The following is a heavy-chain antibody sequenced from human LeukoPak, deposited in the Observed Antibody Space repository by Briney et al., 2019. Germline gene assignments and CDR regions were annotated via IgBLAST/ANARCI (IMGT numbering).Heavy chain of an antibody. V-gene: IGHV3-53*01. CDR2: IYSGGSGGST. Sequence: GGSLRLSCAASGFTVSSNYMNWVRQAPGKGLEWVSVIYSGGSGGSTYYADSVKGRFTISRDNSKNTLYLQMNSLRAEDTAVYYCAKNSSAWYFDYWGQGTLVTVSS. CDR1: GFTVSSNY. J-gene: IGHJ4*02. D-gene: IGHD6-19*01. CDR3: AKNSSAWYFDY.